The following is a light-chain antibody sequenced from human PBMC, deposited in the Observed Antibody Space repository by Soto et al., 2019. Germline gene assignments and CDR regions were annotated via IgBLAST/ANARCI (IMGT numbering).Light chain of an antibody. Sequence: EIVMTQSPATLSVSPVETASLSCRASQSAGNFLAWYQQKPGQAPRLLMYDTSYRATGIPARFSGSGSGTDFTLTISSLEPEDFAVYYCQQRSNWITFGQGTKVDIK. V-gene: IGKV3-11*01. CDR1: QSAGNF. CDR3: QQRSNWIT. J-gene: IGKJ1*01. CDR2: DTS.